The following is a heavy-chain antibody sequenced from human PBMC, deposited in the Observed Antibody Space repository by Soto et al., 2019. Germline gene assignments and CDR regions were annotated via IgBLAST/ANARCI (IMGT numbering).Heavy chain of an antibody. CDR1: GGTFSNYG. Sequence: QVKLVQSGTEVKRPGSSVMVSCKACGGTFSNYGLSWVRQAPGHGLQWMGGIIPLFGTLHNAREFQDRVTITADQSTGTASMDLRSLTYDDTAVYFCATTPFNMASAGSYYFDSWGQGILVTVSS. D-gene: IGHD6-13*01. V-gene: IGHV1-69*01. CDR3: ATTPFNMASAGSYYFDS. J-gene: IGHJ4*02. CDR2: IIPLFGTL.